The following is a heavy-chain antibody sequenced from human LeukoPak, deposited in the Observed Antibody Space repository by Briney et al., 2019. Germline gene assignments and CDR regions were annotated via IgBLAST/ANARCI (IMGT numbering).Heavy chain of an antibody. D-gene: IGHD2-2*01. V-gene: IGHV3-23*01. CDR3: AKAHCGSASCPRADY. CDR1: GFTFSTYA. J-gene: IGHJ4*02. Sequence: GGSLRLSCAASGFTFSTYAMSWVRQAPGKGLEWVSAISGSGGSTFYADSVKGRFTISRDNSENTVYLQMNSLTVEDTAVYYCAKAHCGSASCPRADYWGKGTQVTVSS. CDR2: ISGSGGST.